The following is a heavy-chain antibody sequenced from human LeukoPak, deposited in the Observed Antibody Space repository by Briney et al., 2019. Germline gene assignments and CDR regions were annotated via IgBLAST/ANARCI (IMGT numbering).Heavy chain of an antibody. CDR3: ARDLIVVVPAGMYYYYGMDV. D-gene: IGHD2-2*01. CDR1: GGSIRSGDYY. CDR2: IYYSGST. Sequence: SETLSLTCTVSGGSIRSGDYYWSWIRHPPGNGLDWIGYIYYSGSTYYNPSLNSRVTISVDTSKSQFSLKLSSVTAADTAVYYCARDLIVVVPAGMYYYYGMDVWGKGTTVTVSS. J-gene: IGHJ6*04. V-gene: IGHV4-30-4*01.